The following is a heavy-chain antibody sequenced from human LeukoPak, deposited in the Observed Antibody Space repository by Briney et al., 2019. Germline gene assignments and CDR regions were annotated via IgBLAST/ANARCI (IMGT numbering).Heavy chain of an antibody. CDR2: ISSSGSTI. V-gene: IGHV3-48*03. CDR3: ARVRRGWEQTGFGYYYYYMDV. D-gene: IGHD1-26*01. Sequence: GGSLRLSCAASGFTFSSYEMNWVRQAPGKGLEWVSYISSSGSTIYYADSVKGRFTISRDNAKNSLYLQMNSLRAEDTAVYYCARVRRGWEQTGFGYYYYYMDVWGKGTTVTISS. CDR1: GFTFSSYE. J-gene: IGHJ6*03.